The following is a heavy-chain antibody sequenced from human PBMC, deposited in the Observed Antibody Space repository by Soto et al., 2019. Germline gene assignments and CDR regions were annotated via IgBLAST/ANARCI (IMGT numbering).Heavy chain of an antibody. CDR3: ARRPKSGSFHYYGVDV. V-gene: IGHV4-39*01. CDR1: GGSVSSSSYY. Sequence: PSETLSLTCTVSGGSVSSSSYYWDWIRQSPGRGLEWIGNIFYNGRTYYNPSLRSRVTVSVDTSKNQFSLKLDSVTAADTAVYYCARRPKSGSFHYYGVDVWGRGTTVTVSS. D-gene: IGHD1-26*01. J-gene: IGHJ6*02. CDR2: IFYNGRT.